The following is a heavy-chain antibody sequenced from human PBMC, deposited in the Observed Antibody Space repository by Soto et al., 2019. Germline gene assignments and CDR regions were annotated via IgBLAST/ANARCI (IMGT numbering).Heavy chain of an antibody. CDR2: IIPVFDSA. J-gene: IGHJ4*02. V-gene: IGHV1-69*06. Sequence: QVHLVQSGTEVKKPGSSVKVSCKTSGDTFSNYAISWVRQAPGQGLEWMGGIIPVFDSARYAQRSRDRFTIRGGKVRSTGYLELSLPTSVETGVYCCAAAAFLSGVSGYFHLAFWGQGTLVSVSS. CDR1: GDTFSNYA. D-gene: IGHD3-3*01. CDR3: AAAAFLSGVSGYFHLAF.